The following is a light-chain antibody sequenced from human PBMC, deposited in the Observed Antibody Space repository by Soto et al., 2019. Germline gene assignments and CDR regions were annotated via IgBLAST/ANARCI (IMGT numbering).Light chain of an antibody. CDR1: ASSIGTNT. CDR3: AAWDGSLNNVL. J-gene: IGLJ2*01. CDR2: GDN. Sequence: QSVLTQPPSASGTPGQRVTISCSGSASSIGTNTVNWYRQLPGTAPKLLIYGDNQRPSGVPDRFSSSKSGTSASLAISGLQSEDEAEYYCAAWDGSLNNVLFGGGTQLTV. V-gene: IGLV1-44*01.